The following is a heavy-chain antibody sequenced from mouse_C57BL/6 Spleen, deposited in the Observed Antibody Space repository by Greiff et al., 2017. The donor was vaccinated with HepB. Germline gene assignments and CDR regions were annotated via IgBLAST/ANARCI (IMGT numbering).Heavy chain of an antibody. Sequence: QVHVKQPGAELVKPGASVKMSCKASGYTFTSYWITWVKQRPGQGLEWIGDIYPGSGSTNYNEKFKSKATLTVDTSSSTAYMQLSSLTSEDSAVYYCARRVEAWFAYWGQGTLVTVSA. CDR1: GYTFTSYW. CDR3: ARRVEAWFAY. CDR2: IYPGSGST. J-gene: IGHJ3*01. V-gene: IGHV1-55*01. D-gene: IGHD1-1*01.